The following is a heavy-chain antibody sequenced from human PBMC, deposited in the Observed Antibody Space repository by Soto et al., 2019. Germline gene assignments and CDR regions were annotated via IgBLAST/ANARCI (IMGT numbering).Heavy chain of an antibody. CDR1: VFPFGANA. CDR3: ATEMGATQGSFDN. CDR2: LSNTGRRT. V-gene: IGHV3-23*01. J-gene: IGHJ4*02. D-gene: IGHD1-26*01. Sequence: GGSLRLSCVVSVFPFGANAMSWVRQAPGKGLEWVSGLSNTGRRTSYADSVKGRFNISRDNSENTVYLQMNSLRVEDTAVYYCATEMGATQGSFDNRGEGTLFTVSS.